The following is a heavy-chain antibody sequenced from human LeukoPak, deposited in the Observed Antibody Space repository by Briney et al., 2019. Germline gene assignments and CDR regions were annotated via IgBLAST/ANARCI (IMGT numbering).Heavy chain of an antibody. CDR3: ARAWGYYYDSSGYNNY. J-gene: IGHJ4*02. D-gene: IGHD3-22*01. Sequence: ASVKVSCKASGYTFTSYGISWVRQAPGQGLEWMGWISAYNGNTDYAQKLQGRVTITTDTSTSTAYMELRSLRSDDTAVYYCARAWGYYYDSSGYNNYWGQGTLVTVSS. CDR2: ISAYNGNT. CDR1: GYTFTSYG. V-gene: IGHV1-18*01.